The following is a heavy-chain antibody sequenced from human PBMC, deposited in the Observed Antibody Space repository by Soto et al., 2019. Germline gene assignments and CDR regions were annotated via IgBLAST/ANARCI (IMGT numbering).Heavy chain of an antibody. J-gene: IGHJ4*02. CDR3: AKEGLYKTLDY. Sequence: GGSLRLSCAASGFTFKSYGMHWVRQAPGKGLEWVAVISYDGNNKYYADSVKGRFTISRDIPKNTLYLQLNSLRAEDTAVYYCAKEGLYKTLDYWGQGTLVTVSS. CDR1: GFTFKSYG. CDR2: ISYDGNNK. D-gene: IGHD1-1*01. V-gene: IGHV3-30*18.